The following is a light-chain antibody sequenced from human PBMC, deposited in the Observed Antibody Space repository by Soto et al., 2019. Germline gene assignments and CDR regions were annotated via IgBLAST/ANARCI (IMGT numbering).Light chain of an antibody. CDR1: QSISSD. J-gene: IGKJ2*01. Sequence: EIVMTQSPATLSVSPGERATLSCRASQSISSDLAWYQQKPGQAPRLLIYDASTRATGIPARFSGSGSGTEFILTISSLQSEDFAVYYCQQYKLWYTFGQGTKLEIK. V-gene: IGKV3-15*01. CDR2: DAS. CDR3: QQYKLWYT.